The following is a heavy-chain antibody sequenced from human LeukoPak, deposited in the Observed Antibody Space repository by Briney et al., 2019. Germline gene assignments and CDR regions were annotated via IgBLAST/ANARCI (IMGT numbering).Heavy chain of an antibody. CDR2: IYSGGST. J-gene: IGHJ3*02. CDR3: ASLLGYCSGGSCLGAFDI. V-gene: IGHV3-53*01. Sequence: PGGSLRLSCAASGFTVSSNYMSWVRQAPGKGLEWVSVIYSGGSTYYADSVKGRFTISRDNSKNTLYLQMNSLRAEDTAVYYCASLLGYCSGGSCLGAFDIWGQGTMVTVSS. CDR1: GFTVSSNY. D-gene: IGHD2-15*01.